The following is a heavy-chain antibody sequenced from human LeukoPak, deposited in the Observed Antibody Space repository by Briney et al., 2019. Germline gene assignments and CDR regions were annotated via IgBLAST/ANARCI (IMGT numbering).Heavy chain of an antibody. D-gene: IGHD3-22*01. CDR3: ARAVGYYYDSSGYLR. Sequence: GRSLRLSCAASGFTFDDYAMHWVRQAPGKGLEWVSGISWNSGSIGYADSVKGRFTISRDNAKNSLYLQMNSLRAEDTAVYYCARAVGYYYDSSGYLRWGQGTLVTVSS. CDR1: GFTFDDYA. CDR2: ISWNSGSI. V-gene: IGHV3-9*01. J-gene: IGHJ4*02.